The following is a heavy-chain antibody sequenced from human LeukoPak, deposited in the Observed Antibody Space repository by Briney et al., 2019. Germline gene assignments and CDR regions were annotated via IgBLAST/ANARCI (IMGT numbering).Heavy chain of an antibody. J-gene: IGHJ5*02. CDR2: ISRTSEST. V-gene: IGHV3-21*01. CDR3: ARGATDTTRWFDP. D-gene: IGHD1-7*01. Sequence: GGSLRLSCAASGFTFSRYSMTWVRQAPGKGLEWVSIISRTSESTFYADSVKGRFTISRDNAKNSLYLQMNGLRADDTATYYCARGATDTTRWFDPWGQGTLVTVSS. CDR1: GFTFSRYS.